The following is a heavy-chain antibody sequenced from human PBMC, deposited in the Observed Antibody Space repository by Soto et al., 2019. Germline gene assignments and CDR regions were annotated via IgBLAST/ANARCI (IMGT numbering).Heavy chain of an antibody. V-gene: IGHV4-59*01. D-gene: IGHD6-13*01. CDR2: VYNSGST. J-gene: IGHJ4*02. Sequence: SETLSLTCTVSGGSISSNYWTWIRQPPGKGLEWIGYVYNSGSTNYNPSLKSRVTISEDTSKSQFSLKVNSMTAADTAVYYCARYLREAVAGYTLDKWGQGILVTVS. CDR1: GGSISSNY. CDR3: ARYLREAVAGYTLDK.